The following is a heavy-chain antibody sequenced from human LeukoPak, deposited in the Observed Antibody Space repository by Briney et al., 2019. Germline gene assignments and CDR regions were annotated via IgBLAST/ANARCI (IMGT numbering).Heavy chain of an antibody. CDR1: GFTFSSYS. J-gene: IGHJ4*02. V-gene: IGHV3-21*01. D-gene: IGHD6-6*01. CDR3: ARAPSIAARPRGY. CDR2: ISSSSSYI. Sequence: GGSLRLSCADSGFTFSSYSMNWVRQAPGKGLEWVSSISSSSSYIYYADSVKGRFTISRDNAKNSLYLQMNSLRAGDTAVYYCARAPSIAARPRGYWGQGTLVTVSS.